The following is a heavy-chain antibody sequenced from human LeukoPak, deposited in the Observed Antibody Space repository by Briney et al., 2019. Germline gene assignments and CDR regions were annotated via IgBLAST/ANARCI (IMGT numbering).Heavy chain of an antibody. V-gene: IGHV3-9*01. D-gene: IGHD6-13*01. J-gene: IGHJ4*02. Sequence: GRSLRLSCAASGFTFDDYAMHWVRQAPGKGLEWVSGISWNSGSIGYADSVKGRFTTSRDNAKNSLYLQMNSLRAEDTALYYCAKSWGGIAAAQLDYWGQGTLVTVSS. CDR3: AKSWGGIAAAQLDY. CDR2: ISWNSGSI. CDR1: GFTFDDYA.